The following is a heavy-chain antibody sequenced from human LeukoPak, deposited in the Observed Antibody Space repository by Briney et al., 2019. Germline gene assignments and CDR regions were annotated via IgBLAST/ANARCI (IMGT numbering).Heavy chain of an antibody. D-gene: IGHD5-24*01. V-gene: IGHV4-39*07. J-gene: IGHJ4*02. CDR2: IYYSGST. Sequence: SETLSLTCTVSGGSISSSSYYWGWIRQPPGKGLEWIGSIYYSGSTYYNPSLKSRVTISVDTSKNQFSLKLSSVTAADTAVYYYARDPRDGYNLFDYWGQGTLVTVSS. CDR1: GGSISSSSYY. CDR3: ARDPRDGYNLFDY.